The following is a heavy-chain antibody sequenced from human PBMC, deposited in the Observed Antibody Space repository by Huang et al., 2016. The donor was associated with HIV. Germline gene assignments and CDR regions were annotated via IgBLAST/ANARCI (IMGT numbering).Heavy chain of an antibody. V-gene: IGHV1-69*13. Sequence: VQLVQSGAEVKKPGSSVKVSCKASGGTFSSYAISWVRQAPGQGLEWRGGIIPIFGTANYAQKFQGRVTITADESTSTAYMELSSLRSEDTAVYYCARARGYYDSSVSYYFDYWGQGTLVTVSS. CDR3: ARARGYYDSSVSYYFDY. J-gene: IGHJ4*02. CDR1: GGTFSSYA. CDR2: IIPIFGTA. D-gene: IGHD3-22*01.